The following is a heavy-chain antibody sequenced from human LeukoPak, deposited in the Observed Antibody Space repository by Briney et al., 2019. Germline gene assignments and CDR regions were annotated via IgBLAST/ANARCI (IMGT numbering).Heavy chain of an antibody. CDR1: GYTFTSYD. CDR3: ARAKYYYDSSGYYYLVY. Sequence: ASVRVSCKASGYTFTSYDINWVRQATGQGLEWMGWMNPNSGNTGYAQKFQGRVTMTRNTSISTAYMELSSLRSEDTAVYYCARAKYYYDSSGYYYLVYWGQGTLVTVSS. D-gene: IGHD3-22*01. CDR2: MNPNSGNT. J-gene: IGHJ4*02. V-gene: IGHV1-8*01.